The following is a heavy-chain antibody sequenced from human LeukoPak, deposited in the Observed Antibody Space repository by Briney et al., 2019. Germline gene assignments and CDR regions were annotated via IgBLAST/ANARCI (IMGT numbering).Heavy chain of an antibody. CDR2: ISGSGGST. V-gene: IGHV3-23*01. CDR1: EFTFSTYS. Sequence: GGSLRLSCAASEFTFSTYSMSWVRQAPGKGLEWVSAISGSGGSTYYADSVKGRFTVSRDNSKNTLYLQMNSLRAEDTAVYYCVTPGGVGATWFTTPKSYYFDYWGQGTLVTVSS. CDR3: VTPGGVGATWFTTPKSYYFDY. J-gene: IGHJ4*02. D-gene: IGHD1-26*01.